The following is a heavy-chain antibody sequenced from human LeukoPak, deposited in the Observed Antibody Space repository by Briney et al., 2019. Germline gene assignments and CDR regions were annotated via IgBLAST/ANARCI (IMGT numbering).Heavy chain of an antibody. V-gene: IGHV4-59*08. J-gene: IGHJ4*02. Sequence: SETLSLTCTVSGGSISSYYWSWIRQLPGKGLEWIGYIYYSGSTNYNPSLKSRVTISVDTSKNQFSLKLSSVTAADTAVYYCARLGDYDFWSGYYYYFDYWGQGTLVTVSS. CDR1: GGSISSYY. D-gene: IGHD3-3*01. CDR3: ARLGDYDFWSGYYYYFDY. CDR2: IYYSGST.